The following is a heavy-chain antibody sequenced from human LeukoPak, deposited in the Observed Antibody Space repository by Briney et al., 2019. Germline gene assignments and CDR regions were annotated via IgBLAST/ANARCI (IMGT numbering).Heavy chain of an antibody. Sequence: GGSLRLSCAASGFTFSGSAMHWVRQASGKGLEWVGRIRSKANSYATTYAASVKGRFTISRDDSKNTAYLQMNSLKAEDTAVYYCTRPSSTTGTTFWFDPWGQGTLVTVSS. V-gene: IGHV3-73*01. CDR2: IRSKANSYAT. CDR3: TRPSSTTGTTFWFDP. J-gene: IGHJ5*02. D-gene: IGHD1-1*01. CDR1: GFTFSGSA.